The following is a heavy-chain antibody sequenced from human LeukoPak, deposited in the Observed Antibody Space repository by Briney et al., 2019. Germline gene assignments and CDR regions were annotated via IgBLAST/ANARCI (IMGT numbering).Heavy chain of an antibody. CDR3: ARDREYMTYYDTYYDGMGV. J-gene: IGHJ6*02. CDR1: GFTFSSYS. V-gene: IGHV3-21*01. CDR2: ISSSSSYI. Sequence: GGSLRLSCAASGFTFSSYSMNWVRQAPGKGLEWVSSISSSSSYIYYADSVKGRFTISRDNAKNSLYLQMNSLRAEDTAVYYCARDREYMTYYDTYYDGMGVWGQGTTVTVSS. D-gene: IGHD3-9*01.